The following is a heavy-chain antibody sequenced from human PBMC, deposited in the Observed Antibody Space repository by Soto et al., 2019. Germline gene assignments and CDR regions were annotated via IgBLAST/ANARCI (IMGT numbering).Heavy chain of an antibody. CDR3: VKGEYYYDSSGYYPFDY. D-gene: IGHD3-22*01. J-gene: IGHJ4*02. CDR1: GFTFSSYG. CDR2: ISTNGGST. V-gene: IGHV3-64D*06. Sequence: PGGSLRHPCSASGFTFSSYGMHWVRQAPGKGLEYVSSISTNGGSTHYADSVKGRFTISRDNSKNTQYLQMSSLRADDTAVYYCVKGEYYYDSSGYYPFDYWGQGTLVTVSS.